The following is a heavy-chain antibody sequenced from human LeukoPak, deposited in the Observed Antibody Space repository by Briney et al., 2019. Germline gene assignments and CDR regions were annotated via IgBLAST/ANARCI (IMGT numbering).Heavy chain of an antibody. Sequence: ASVTVSFKGSVCTFSSYAISWVRQATGYELDCMGRIIPIVGIANYPQKLKGRVTITANKSTSTAYMELSSLRSEDTAVYYCARVTTVGATTTKAFDIWGQGTMVTVSS. CDR3: ARVTTVGATTTKAFDI. CDR2: IIPIVGIA. D-gene: IGHD1-26*01. CDR1: VCTFSSYA. V-gene: IGHV1-69*10. J-gene: IGHJ3*02.